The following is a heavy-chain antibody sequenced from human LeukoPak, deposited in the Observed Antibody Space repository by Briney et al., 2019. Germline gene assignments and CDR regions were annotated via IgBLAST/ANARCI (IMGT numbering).Heavy chain of an antibody. CDR3: ARDRLAAAGSDYYYYMDV. CDR2: ISSSGSTI. Sequence: GGSLRLSCAASGFTFSDYYMSWIRQAPGKGLEWVSYISSSGSTIYYADSVKGRFTISRDNAKNSLYLQMNSLRAEDTAVYYCARDRLAAAGSDYYYYMDVWGKGTTVTVSS. D-gene: IGHD6-13*01. V-gene: IGHV3-11*04. CDR1: GFTFSDYY. J-gene: IGHJ6*03.